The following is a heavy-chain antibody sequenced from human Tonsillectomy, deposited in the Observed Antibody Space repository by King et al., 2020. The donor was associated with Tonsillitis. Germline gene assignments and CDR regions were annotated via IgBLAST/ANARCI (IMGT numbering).Heavy chain of an antibody. J-gene: IGHJ5*02. D-gene: IGHD3-10*01. CDR1: GYSFSNYW. CDR3: ARQGKVRGANRGWFAP. CDR2: IYPGDSDT. Sequence: VQLVQSGAEVKKPGESLKISCKGSGYSFSNYWIGWVRQMPGKGLEWMGIIYPGDSDTRYSPSFQGQVTISADKAISTAYLQWNSLKASDTAIYYCARQGKVRGANRGWFAPWGQGTLVTVTS. V-gene: IGHV5-51*01.